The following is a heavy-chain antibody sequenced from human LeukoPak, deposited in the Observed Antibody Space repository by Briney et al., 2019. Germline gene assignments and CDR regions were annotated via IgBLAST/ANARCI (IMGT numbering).Heavy chain of an antibody. V-gene: IGHV3-33*06. D-gene: IGHD3-10*01. Sequence: PGRSLRLSCAASGFTFSSYGMHWVRQAPGKGLEWVAVIWYDGSNKYYADSVKGRFTISRDNSKNTLYLQMNSLRAEDTAVYYCAKGYGSGSYYHLFDYWGQGTLVTVSS. CDR2: IWYDGSNK. CDR1: GFTFSSYG. CDR3: AKGYGSGSYYHLFDY. J-gene: IGHJ4*02.